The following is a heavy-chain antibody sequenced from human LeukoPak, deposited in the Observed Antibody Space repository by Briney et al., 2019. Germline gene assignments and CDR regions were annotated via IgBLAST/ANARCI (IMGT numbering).Heavy chain of an antibody. Sequence: GGSLRLSCAASGFTFSSYSMNWVRQAPGKGLEWVSSITSSSTYIYHADSVKGRFTISRDNAKNSLYLQMNSLRAEDTAVYYCARQREGYFDLWGRGTLVTVSS. J-gene: IGHJ2*01. V-gene: IGHV3-21*01. CDR2: ITSSSTYI. CDR3: ARQREGYFDL. CDR1: GFTFSSYS.